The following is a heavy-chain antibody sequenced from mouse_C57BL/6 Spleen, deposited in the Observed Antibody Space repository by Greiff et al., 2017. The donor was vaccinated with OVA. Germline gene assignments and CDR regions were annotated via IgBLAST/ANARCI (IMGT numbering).Heavy chain of an antibody. V-gene: IGHV1-15*01. CDR1: GYTFTDYE. D-gene: IGHD1-1*01. CDR3: TKDLLYFDY. J-gene: IGHJ2*01. Sequence: VKLQESGAELVRPGASVTLSCKASGYTFTDYEMHWVKQTPVHGLEWIGAIDPETGGTAYNQKFKGKAILTADKSSSTAYMELRSLTSEDSAVYYCTKDLLYFDYWGQGTTLTVSS. CDR2: IDPETGGT.